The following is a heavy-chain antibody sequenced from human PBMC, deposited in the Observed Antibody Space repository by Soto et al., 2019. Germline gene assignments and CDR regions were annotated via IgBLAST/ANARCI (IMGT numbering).Heavy chain of an antibody. CDR2: ISAYNGNT. Sequence: QVQLVQSGAEVKKPGASVKVSCKASSYTFTSYGISWVRQAPGQGLEWMGWISAYNGNTNYAQKLQGRVTMTTDPFTSTAYMELRSLRSDDTAVYYCASYHLNSYYYGMDVWGQVTTVTVSS. CDR1: SYTFTSYG. CDR3: ASYHLNSYYYGMDV. J-gene: IGHJ6*02. V-gene: IGHV1-18*01.